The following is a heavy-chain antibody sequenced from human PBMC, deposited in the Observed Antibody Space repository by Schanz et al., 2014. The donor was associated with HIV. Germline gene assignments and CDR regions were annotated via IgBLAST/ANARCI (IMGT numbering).Heavy chain of an antibody. CDR2: ISGSGGST. Sequence: EVQLLESGGGLVQPGGSLRLSCAASGFTFSSYAMSWVRQAPGKGLEWVSAISGSGGSTYYADSVKGRFTISRDNSKNTLYLQMKSLRDEDTAVYYCAREWVYYYYYGMDVWGQGTTVSVSS. CDR1: GFTFSSYA. V-gene: IGHV3-23*01. J-gene: IGHJ6*02. D-gene: IGHD6-13*01. CDR3: AREWVYYYYYGMDV.